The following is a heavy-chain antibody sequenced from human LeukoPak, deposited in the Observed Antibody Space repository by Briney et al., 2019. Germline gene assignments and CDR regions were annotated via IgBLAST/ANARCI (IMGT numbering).Heavy chain of an antibody. V-gene: IGHV3-74*01. CDR2: IYRDGSTT. D-gene: IGHD4-17*01. Sequence: GGSLRLYCAASGFVFSRYWMHWVRHAPGTGLKWVSRIYRDGSTTAYADSVKGPFSIARDNSKNTLYLDTNSLRAGDTAVYYCARERDDYDDPGPLDYWGRGTLVTVSS. J-gene: IGHJ4*02. CDR1: GFVFSRYW. CDR3: ARERDDYDDPGPLDY.